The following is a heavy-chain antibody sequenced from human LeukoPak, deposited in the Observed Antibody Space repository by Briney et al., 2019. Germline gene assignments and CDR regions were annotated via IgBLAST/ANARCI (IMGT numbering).Heavy chain of an antibody. D-gene: IGHD4/OR15-4a*01. J-gene: IGHJ4*02. Sequence: GGSLRLSCAASGFTFSSYAMHWVRQAPGKGLEWVAVISYDGSNKYYADSVKGRFTISRDNSKNTLYLQMNSLRAEDTAVYYCARDSPNDCWGQGTLVTVSS. CDR1: GFTFSSYA. CDR3: ARDSPNDC. V-gene: IGHV3-30*04. CDR2: ISYDGSNK.